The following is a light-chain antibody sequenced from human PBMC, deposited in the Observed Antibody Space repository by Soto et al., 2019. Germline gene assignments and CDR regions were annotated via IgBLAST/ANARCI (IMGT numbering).Light chain of an antibody. CDR3: QQYGSSPPWT. J-gene: IGKJ1*01. V-gene: IGKV3-20*01. CDR2: GAS. CDR1: QSISRY. Sequence: IVLTQSPGTLSLSPGERTTLSCRCSQSISRYVAWYQQKPGQAPRLLIYGASSRATGIPDRFSGSGSGTDFTLTISRLEPEDFAVYYCQQYGSSPPWTFGQGTKVDI.